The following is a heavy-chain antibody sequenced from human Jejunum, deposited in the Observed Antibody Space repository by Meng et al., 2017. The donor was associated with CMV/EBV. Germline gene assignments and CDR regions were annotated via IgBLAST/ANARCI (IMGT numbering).Heavy chain of an antibody. CDR3: AKDLGGYCSSTTCYLDD. CDR2: IGPTGRDT. V-gene: IGHV3-23*01. Sequence: VSSYAMNWVRQAPGKGLEWVSSIGPTGRDTFYTDSVKGRFTISRDNSKNMVYLQMNSLGAEDTALYYCAKDLGGYCSSTTCYLDDWGQGTLVTVSS. J-gene: IGHJ4*02. D-gene: IGHD2-2*01. CDR1: VSSYA.